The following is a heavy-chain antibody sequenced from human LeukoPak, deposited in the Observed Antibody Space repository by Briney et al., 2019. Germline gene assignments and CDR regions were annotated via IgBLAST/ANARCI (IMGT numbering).Heavy chain of an antibody. Sequence: GGSLRLSCAASGFTFSSYVMSWVRQAPGKGLEWVANINQDGSEKYYVDSVKGRFTISRDNAKNSLYLQMNSLRVEDTAVYYCARGSGSFDPWGQGTLVTVSS. D-gene: IGHD2-15*01. J-gene: IGHJ5*02. V-gene: IGHV3-7*01. CDR1: GFTFSSYV. CDR2: INQDGSEK. CDR3: ARGSGSFDP.